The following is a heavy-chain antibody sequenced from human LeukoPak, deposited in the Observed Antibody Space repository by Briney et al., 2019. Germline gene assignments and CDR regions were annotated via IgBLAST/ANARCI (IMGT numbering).Heavy chain of an antibody. V-gene: IGHV3-30*18. CDR3: AKDYSSSWYFY. CDR2: ISNDGNNK. D-gene: IGHD6-13*01. J-gene: IGHJ4*02. Sequence: GGSLRLSCAASGFPFSSYGMHWVRQAPGKGLEWVAAISNDGNNKFYADSVKGRFTISRDNPKNTMNLQMNSLRAEDTAVYYCAKDYSSSWYFYWGQGTLVTVSS. CDR1: GFPFSSYG.